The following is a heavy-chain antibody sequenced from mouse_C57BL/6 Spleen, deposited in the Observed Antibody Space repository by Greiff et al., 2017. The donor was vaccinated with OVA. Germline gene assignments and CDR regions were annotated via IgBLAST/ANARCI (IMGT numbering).Heavy chain of an antibody. V-gene: IGHV5-9-1*02. CDR3: TRSTMVTTGYFDV. CDR1: GFTFSSYA. CDR2: ISSGGDYI. Sequence: EVMLVESGEGLVKPGGSLKLSCAASGFTFSSYAMSWVRQTPEKRLEWVAYISSGGDYIYYADTVKGRFTISRDNARNTLYLQMSSLKSEDTAMYYCTRSTMVTTGYFDVWGTGTTVTVSS. J-gene: IGHJ1*03. D-gene: IGHD2-2*01.